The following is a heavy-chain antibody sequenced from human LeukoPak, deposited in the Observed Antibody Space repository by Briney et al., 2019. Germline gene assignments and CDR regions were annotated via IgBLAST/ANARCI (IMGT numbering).Heavy chain of an antibody. J-gene: IGHJ4*02. CDR3: ARSMYGEGRRIIDFDY. CDR1: GFTFSDPY. V-gene: IGHV3-72*01. CDR2: TRNKVNSYTK. Sequence: GGSLRLSCAASGFTFSDPYIDWVRQAPGEGLEWVARTRNKVNSYTKAYAASVTGRFTVSRDDSSNSVYLQMNSLKIEDTAVYYCARSMYGEGRRIIDFDYWGQGSLLTVSS. D-gene: IGHD4/OR15-4a*01.